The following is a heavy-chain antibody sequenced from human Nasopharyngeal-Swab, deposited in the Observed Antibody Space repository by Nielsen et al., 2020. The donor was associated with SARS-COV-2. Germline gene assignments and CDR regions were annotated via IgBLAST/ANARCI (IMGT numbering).Heavy chain of an antibody. J-gene: IGHJ4*02. V-gene: IGHV3-64D*06. CDR3: VADEDIVLMGLDY. CDR2: ISSNGGST. D-gene: IGHD2-8*01. CDR1: GFTFSSYA. Sequence: GESLKISCSASGFTFSSYAMHWVRQAPGKGLEYVSAISSNGGSTYYADSVKGRFTISRDNSKNTLYLQMSSLRAGDTAVYYCVADEDIVLMGLDYWGQGTLVTVSS.